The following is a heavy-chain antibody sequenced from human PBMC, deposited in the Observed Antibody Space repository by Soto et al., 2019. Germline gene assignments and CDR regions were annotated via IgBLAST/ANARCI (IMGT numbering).Heavy chain of an antibody. D-gene: IGHD2-2*01. Sequence: SETLSLTCTVSGGSISSGGYYWSWIRQHPGKGLEWIGYIYYSGSTYYNPSLKSRVTILVDTSKNQFSLKLSTVTAADSAVYYCARDGSTSCPVCSGGAFDIWGQGTMVTVSS. CDR2: IYYSGST. V-gene: IGHV4-31*03. J-gene: IGHJ3*02. CDR1: GGSISSGGYY. CDR3: ARDGSTSCPVCSGGAFDI.